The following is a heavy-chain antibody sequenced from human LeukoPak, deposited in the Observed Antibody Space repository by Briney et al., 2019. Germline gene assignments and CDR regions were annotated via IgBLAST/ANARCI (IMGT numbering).Heavy chain of an antibody. D-gene: IGHD2-2*01. CDR1: GYTFISYG. V-gene: IGHV1-18*01. J-gene: IGHJ6*02. Sequence: GASVKVSCKASGYTFISYGIRWVRQAPGQWLELMGWISAYNGNTNYAQKLQGRVTMTTDTSTSTAYMELRSLRSDDTAVYYCARVRPAAMIGWYYYYGMDVWGQGTTVTVSS. CDR2: ISAYNGNT. CDR3: ARVRPAAMIGWYYYYGMDV.